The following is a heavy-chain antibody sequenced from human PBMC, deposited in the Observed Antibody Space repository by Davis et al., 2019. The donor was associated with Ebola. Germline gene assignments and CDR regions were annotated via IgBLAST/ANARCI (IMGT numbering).Heavy chain of an antibody. CDR1: GFTFSNAW. J-gene: IGHJ4*02. CDR2: IKSKTDGGTT. CDR3: TTDSAYYDSSGSCY. Sequence: GESLKISCAASGFTFSNAWMSWVRQAPGKGLEWVGRIKSKTDGGTTDYAAPVKGRFTISRDDSKNTLYLQMNSLKTEDTAVYYCTTDSAYYDSSGSCYWGQGTLVTVSS. D-gene: IGHD3-22*01. V-gene: IGHV3-15*01.